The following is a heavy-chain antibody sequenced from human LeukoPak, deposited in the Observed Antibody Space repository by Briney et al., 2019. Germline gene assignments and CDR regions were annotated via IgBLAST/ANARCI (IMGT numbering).Heavy chain of an antibody. Sequence: PSETLSLTCTVSGGSISSGDYYWSWIRQPPGKGLEWIGYIYYSGSTYYNPSLKSRDTISVDTSKNQFSLKLSSVTAADTAVYYCARESYYYGSGSYYNDYWGQGTLVTVSS. CDR2: IYYSGST. V-gene: IGHV4-30-4*01. CDR3: ARESYYYGSGSYYNDY. CDR1: GGSISSGDYY. J-gene: IGHJ4*02. D-gene: IGHD3-10*01.